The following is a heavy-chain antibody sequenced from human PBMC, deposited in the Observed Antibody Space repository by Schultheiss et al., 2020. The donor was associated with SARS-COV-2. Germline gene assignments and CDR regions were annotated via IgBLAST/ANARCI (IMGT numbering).Heavy chain of an antibody. CDR3: ARVRIGFGELFFGMDV. CDR2: IKQDGSEK. Sequence: GGSLRLSCAASGFTFSTYGMQWVRQAPGKGLEWVANIKQDGSEKYYVDSVKGRFTISRDNSKNTLYLQMNSLRAEDTAVYYCARVRIGFGELFFGMDVWGQGTTVTVSS. V-gene: IGHV3-7*01. D-gene: IGHD3-10*01. J-gene: IGHJ6*02. CDR1: GFTFSTYG.